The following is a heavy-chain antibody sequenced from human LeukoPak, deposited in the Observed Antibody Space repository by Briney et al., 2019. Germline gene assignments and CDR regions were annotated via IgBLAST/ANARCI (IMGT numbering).Heavy chain of an antibody. CDR3: VKDSRAYDILTGYYTN. V-gene: IGHV3-64D*06. D-gene: IGHD3-9*01. J-gene: IGHJ4*02. CDR2: ISSNGGST. Sequence: GGSLRLSCSVSGFTFSSYAMHWVRQAPGKGLEYVSAISSNGGSTYYADSVKGRFTISRDNSKNTLYLQMSSLRAEDTAVYYCVKDSRAYDILTGYYTNWGQGTLVTVSS. CDR1: GFTFSSYA.